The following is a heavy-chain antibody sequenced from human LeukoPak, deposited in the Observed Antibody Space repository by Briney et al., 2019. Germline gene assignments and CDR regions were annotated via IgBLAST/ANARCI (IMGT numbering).Heavy chain of an antibody. D-gene: IGHD3-16*01. CDR2: VSYSAYT. CDR1: GDSISSHF. J-gene: IGHJ3*01. Sequence: SETLSLTCTVPGDSISSHFWSWIRQPPGKGLDWIAYVSYSAYTNYNPSLISRVAISIDTSNNHFSLKLSSVTAADTAVYYCARGGASSLPFNVWGQGILVTVSS. V-gene: IGHV4-59*11. CDR3: ARGGASSLPFNV.